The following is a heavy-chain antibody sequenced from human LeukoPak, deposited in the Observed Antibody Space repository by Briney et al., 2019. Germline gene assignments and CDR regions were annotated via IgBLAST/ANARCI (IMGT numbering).Heavy chain of an antibody. J-gene: IGHJ6*03. Sequence: ASVTVSCNTFGYTFTSYDINWVRQPTGQGLERMGWMNPNSGNTGSAQKFQGRVTITRNTSISTASLELSSLRSQDTAVYYCARGLGFHDFWSRQNYYYYYYMDVWGKGTTVTVSS. CDR2: MNPNSGNT. V-gene: IGHV1-8*01. CDR3: ARGLGFHDFWSRQNYYYYYYMDV. D-gene: IGHD3-3*01. CDR1: GYTFTSYD.